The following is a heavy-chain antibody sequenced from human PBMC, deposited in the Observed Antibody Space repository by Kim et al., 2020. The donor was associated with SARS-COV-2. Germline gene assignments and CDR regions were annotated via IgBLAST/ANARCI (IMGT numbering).Heavy chain of an antibody. CDR2: ISSSSSYI. Sequence: GGSLRLSCAASGFTFSSYSMNWVRQAPGKGLEWVSSISSSSSYIYYADSVKGRFTISRDNAKNSLYLQMNSLRAEDTAVYYCARDVDTAMVTPWFDPWGQGTLVTVSS. V-gene: IGHV3-21*01. J-gene: IGHJ5*02. CDR1: GFTFSSYS. D-gene: IGHD5-18*01. CDR3: ARDVDTAMVTPWFDP.